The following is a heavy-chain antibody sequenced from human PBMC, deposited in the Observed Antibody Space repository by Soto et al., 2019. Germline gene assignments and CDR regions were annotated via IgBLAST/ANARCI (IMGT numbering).Heavy chain of an antibody. D-gene: IGHD5-18*01. CDR2: INPNSGGT. J-gene: IGHJ4*02. CDR1: GYTFTGYY. Sequence: EASVKVSCKASGYTFTGYYMHWVRQAPGQGLEWMGWINPNSGGTNYAQKFQGWVTMTRDTSISTAYMELSRLRSDDTAVYYCARGTKIQLWDPSYFDYWGQGTLVTVSS. V-gene: IGHV1-2*04. CDR3: ARGTKIQLWDPSYFDY.